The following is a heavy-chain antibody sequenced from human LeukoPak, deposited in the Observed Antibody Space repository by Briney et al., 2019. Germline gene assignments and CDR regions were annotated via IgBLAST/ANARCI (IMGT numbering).Heavy chain of an antibody. CDR3: AKAGVDMTTILLYFDF. V-gene: IGHV3-30*18. Sequence: PGGSLRLSCAASGFTFSSYGMHWVRQAPGKGLEWVAVISYGGGNKYYADSVKGRFTISRDNSKSTLYLQMNSLRGEDTAVYYCAKAGVDMTTILLYFDFWGQGTLVTVSS. J-gene: IGHJ4*02. CDR1: GFTFSSYG. CDR2: ISYGGGNK. D-gene: IGHD5-24*01.